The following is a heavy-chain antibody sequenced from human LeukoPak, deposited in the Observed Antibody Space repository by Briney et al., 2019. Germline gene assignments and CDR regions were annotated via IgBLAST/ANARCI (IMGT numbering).Heavy chain of an antibody. CDR1: GFTFSSYW. Sequence: GGSLRLSCAASGFTFSSYWMHWVRQAPGKGLVWVSRINSDGSSISYADSVKGRFTISRDNAKNTLYLQMNSLRAEDTAVCYCARDYGDFAAFDIWGQGTMVTVSS. CDR3: ARDYGDFAAFDI. CDR2: INSDGSSI. D-gene: IGHD4-17*01. J-gene: IGHJ3*02. V-gene: IGHV3-74*01.